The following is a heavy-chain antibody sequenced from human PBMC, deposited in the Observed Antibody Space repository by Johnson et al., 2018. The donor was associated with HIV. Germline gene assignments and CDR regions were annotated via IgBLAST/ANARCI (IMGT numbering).Heavy chain of an antibody. V-gene: IGHV3-30-3*01. J-gene: IGHJ3*02. D-gene: IGHD3-10*01. CDR2: ISSDGDTQ. Sequence: VQLVESGGGVVQPGRSLRLSCAASGLNFSDYSIHWVRQAPGKGLEWVAVISSDGDTQYYADSVRGRFTISRDNSKNSLYLQMNSLRTEDTAVYYCARGLLWFGELLEAFDIWGQGTMVTVSS. CDR1: GLNFSDYS. CDR3: ARGLLWFGELLEAFDI.